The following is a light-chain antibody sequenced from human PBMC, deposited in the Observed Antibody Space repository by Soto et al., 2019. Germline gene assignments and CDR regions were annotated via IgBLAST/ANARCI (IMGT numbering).Light chain of an antibody. Sequence: QSALTQPRSVSGSPGQSVTISCTGTSSNVGDYNYVSWYQQHPGNAPKVMIYDVTKRPAGVPDRFSGSKSGNSASLTISGLQAEDEADYYCCSYAGNYIYVFGTGTKVTVL. CDR1: SSNVGDYNY. CDR2: DVT. V-gene: IGLV2-11*01. J-gene: IGLJ1*01. CDR3: CSYAGNYIYV.